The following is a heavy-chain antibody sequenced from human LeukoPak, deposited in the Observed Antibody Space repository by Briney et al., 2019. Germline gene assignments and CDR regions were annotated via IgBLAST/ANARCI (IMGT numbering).Heavy chain of an antibody. CDR2: INPNSGGT. CDR3: ATSLDGYNSGYFDY. J-gene: IGHJ4*02. Sequence: ASVKVSCKASGYTFTGYYMHWVRQAPGQGLEWMGWINPNSGGTNYAQKFQGRVTMTRDTSISTAYMELSRLRSDDTAVYYCATSLDGYNSGYFDYWGQGTLVTVSS. V-gene: IGHV1-2*02. CDR1: GYTFTGYY. D-gene: IGHD5-24*01.